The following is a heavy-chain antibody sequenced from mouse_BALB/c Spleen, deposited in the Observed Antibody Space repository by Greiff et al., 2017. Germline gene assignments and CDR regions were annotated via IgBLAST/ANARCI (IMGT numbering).Heavy chain of an antibody. J-gene: IGHJ2*01. Sequence: EVQGVESGGGLVKPGGSLKLSCAASGFTFSSYTMSWVRQTPEKRLEWVATISSGGGNTYYPDSVKGRFTISRDNAKNNLYLQMSSLRSEDTALYYCARYRYDLYYFDYWGQGTTLTVSS. CDR3: ARYRYDLYYFDY. D-gene: IGHD2-14*01. V-gene: IGHV5-9*03. CDR2: ISSGGGNT. CDR1: GFTFSSYT.